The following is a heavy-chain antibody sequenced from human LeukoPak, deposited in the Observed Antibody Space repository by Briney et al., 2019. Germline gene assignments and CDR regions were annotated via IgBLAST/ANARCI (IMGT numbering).Heavy chain of an antibody. CDR2: IYPGDSDT. CDR1: GYRFTSYW. Sequence: GESLKISCKGSGYRFTSYWIGWVRQMPGKGLEWMGLIYPGDSDTRNSPSFQGQVTISADKSISTAYLQWSSLKASDTAMYYCARHSATVETYYYYYMDVWGKGTTVTVSS. D-gene: IGHD4-11*01. V-gene: IGHV5-51*01. CDR3: ARHSATVETYYYYYMDV. J-gene: IGHJ6*03.